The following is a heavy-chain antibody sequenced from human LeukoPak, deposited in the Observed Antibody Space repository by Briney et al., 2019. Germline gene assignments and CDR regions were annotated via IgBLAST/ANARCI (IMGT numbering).Heavy chain of an antibody. V-gene: IGHV3-15*01. Sequence: GGSLRLSCAASGFTVSSNYMSWVRQAPGKGLEWVGRIKSKTDGGTTDYAAPVKGRFTISRDDSKNTLYLQMNSLKTEDTAVYYRTTDSYDSSGYLDAFGIWGQGTMVTVSS. CDR3: TTDSYDSSGYLDAFGI. CDR1: GFTVSSNY. D-gene: IGHD3-22*01. CDR2: IKSKTDGGTT. J-gene: IGHJ3*02.